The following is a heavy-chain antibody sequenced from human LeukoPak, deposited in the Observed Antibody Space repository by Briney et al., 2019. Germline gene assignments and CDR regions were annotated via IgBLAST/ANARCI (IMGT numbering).Heavy chain of an antibody. CDR3: ARDLADDAFDI. CDR1: GGTFSSYA. Sequence: GASVKVSCKASGGTFSSYAISWVRQAPGQGLECMGGIIPIFGTANYAQKFQGRVTITADKSTSTAYMELSSLRSEDTAVYYCARDLADDAFDIWGQGTMVTVSS. V-gene: IGHV1-69*06. CDR2: IIPIFGTA. J-gene: IGHJ3*02.